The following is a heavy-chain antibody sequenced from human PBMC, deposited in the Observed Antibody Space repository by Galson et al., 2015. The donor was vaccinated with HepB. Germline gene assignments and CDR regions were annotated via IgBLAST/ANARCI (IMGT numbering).Heavy chain of an antibody. CDR1: GFTFSRYG. D-gene: IGHD6-19*01. CDR3: ARDAPFDSSGWTNWFDP. V-gene: IGHV3-33*01. J-gene: IGHJ5*02. CDR2: IWFDGSAT. Sequence: SLRLSCAASGFTFSRYGMHWVRQAPGKGLEWVAAIWFDGSATFYRDSVKGRFSISRDDSKNILYLQMNSLRAEDTAVYSCARDAPFDSSGWTNWFDPWGQGTRVTVSS.